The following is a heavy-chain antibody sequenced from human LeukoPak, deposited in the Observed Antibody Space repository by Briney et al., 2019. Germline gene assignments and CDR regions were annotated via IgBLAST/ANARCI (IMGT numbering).Heavy chain of an antibody. D-gene: IGHD1-1*01. J-gene: IGHJ6*03. CDR1: GFTFSSYS. Sequence: GGSLLLSCAASGFTFSSYSMNWVRRAPGKGLEWVSSISSSSSYIYYADSVKGRFTISRDNAKNSLYLQMNSLRAEDTAVYYCAGGTNYYYYMDVWGKGTTVTVSS. V-gene: IGHV3-21*01. CDR2: ISSSSSYI. CDR3: AGGTNYYYYMDV.